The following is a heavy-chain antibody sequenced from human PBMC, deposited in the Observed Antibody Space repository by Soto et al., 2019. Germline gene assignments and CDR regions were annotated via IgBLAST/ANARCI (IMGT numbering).Heavy chain of an antibody. CDR3: ARSGDNYNVLDF. CDR2: SSNSGTYT. Sequence: PGGSLRLSCEASGFRFSDYYMSWIRQAPGKRLEWLSYSSNSGTYTRYADSVKGRFSISRDNAKNSLYLQINSLRGEDTAIYYCARSGDNYNVLDFWGKGTPVTVSS. CDR1: GFRFSDYY. D-gene: IGHD3-10*02. V-gene: IGHV3-11*06. J-gene: IGHJ4*02.